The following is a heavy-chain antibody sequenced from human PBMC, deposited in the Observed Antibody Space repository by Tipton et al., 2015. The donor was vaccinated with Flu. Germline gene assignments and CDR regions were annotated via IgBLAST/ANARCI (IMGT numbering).Heavy chain of an antibody. CDR1: GFTFSGSA. CDR3: TRHAWGASGPFDY. CDR2: IRSKANSYAT. Sequence: LRLSCAASGFTFSGSAMHWVRQASGKGLEWVGRIRSKANSYATAYAASVKGRFTISRDDSKNTAYLQMNSLKTEDTAVYYCTRHAWGASGPFDYWGQGTLVTVSS. D-gene: IGHD3-16*01. V-gene: IGHV3-73*01. J-gene: IGHJ4*02.